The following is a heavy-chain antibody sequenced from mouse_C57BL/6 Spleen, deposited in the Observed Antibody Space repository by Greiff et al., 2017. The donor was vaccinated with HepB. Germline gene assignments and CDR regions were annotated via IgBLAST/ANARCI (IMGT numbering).Heavy chain of an antibody. D-gene: IGHD1-1*01. J-gene: IGHJ2*01. CDR2: IDPSDSET. Sequence: QVQLQQPGAELVRPGSSVKLSCKASGYTFTSYWMHWVKQRPIQGLEWIGNIDPSDSETHYNRKFKDKATLTVDKSSSTAYMQLSSLTSEDSAVYYCAKCSSDYYFDYWGQGTTLTVSS. V-gene: IGHV1-52*01. CDR1: GYTFTSYW. CDR3: AKCSSDYYFDY.